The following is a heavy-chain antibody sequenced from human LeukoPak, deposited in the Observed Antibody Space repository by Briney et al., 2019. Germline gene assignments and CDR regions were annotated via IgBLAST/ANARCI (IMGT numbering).Heavy chain of an antibody. D-gene: IGHD2-21*02. CDR2: IKQDGMEK. CDR1: GFTFSSCW. Sequence: GGSLRLSCAASGFTFSSCWMSWVRQAPGKGLEWVANIKQDGMEKNYADSVKGRFTISRDNAKNSLYLQMNSLRAEDTALYYCARDRSLTADYWGQGTLVTVSS. CDR3: ARDRSLTADY. J-gene: IGHJ4*02. V-gene: IGHV3-7*01.